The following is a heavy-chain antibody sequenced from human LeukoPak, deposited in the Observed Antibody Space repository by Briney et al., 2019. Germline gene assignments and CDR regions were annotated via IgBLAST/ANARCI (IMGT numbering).Heavy chain of an antibody. CDR2: INHSGST. D-gene: IGHD3-10*01. J-gene: IGHJ5*02. CDR3: ARLWFGELWEGLSWFDP. CDR1: GGSFSGYY. Sequence: PSETLSLTCAVYGGSFSGYYWSWIRQPPGKGLEWIGEINHSGSTNYNPSPKSRVTISVDTSKNQFSLKLSSVTAADTAVYYCARLWFGELWEGLSWFDPWGQGTLVTVSS. V-gene: IGHV4-34*01.